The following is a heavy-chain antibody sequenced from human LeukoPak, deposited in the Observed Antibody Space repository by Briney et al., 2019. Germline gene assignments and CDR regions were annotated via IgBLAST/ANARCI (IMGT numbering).Heavy chain of an antibody. CDR3: AREISKTYYYGSGSPDP. CDR1: GGSISSYY. Sequence: PSETLSLTCTVSGGSISSYYWSWIRQPPGKGLEWIGYIYYTGNTNYNPSLMGRVTISVDTSKNQFSLKLSSVTAADTAVYYCAREISKTYYYGSGSPDPWGQGTLVTVSS. CDR2: IYYTGNT. D-gene: IGHD3-10*01. V-gene: IGHV4-59*12. J-gene: IGHJ5*02.